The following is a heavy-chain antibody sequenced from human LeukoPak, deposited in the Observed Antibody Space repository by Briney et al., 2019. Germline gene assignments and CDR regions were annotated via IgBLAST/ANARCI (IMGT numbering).Heavy chain of an antibody. V-gene: IGHV1-18*01. D-gene: IGHD2-2*01. CDR3: AREGGLLGYCTSISCPLDY. CDR1: GYTFTSYG. Sequence: ASVKVSCKASGYTFTSYGISWVRQAPGQGLEWMGWISTYNGNTNYAQKLQGRVTMTTDTSTSTAYMELRSLRSDDTAVYYCAREGGLLGYCTSISCPLDYWGQGTLVTVSS. J-gene: IGHJ4*02. CDR2: ISTYNGNT.